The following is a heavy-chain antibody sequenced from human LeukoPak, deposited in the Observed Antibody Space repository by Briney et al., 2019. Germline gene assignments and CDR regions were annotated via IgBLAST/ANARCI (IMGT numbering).Heavy chain of an antibody. V-gene: IGHV4-61*02. CDR2: IYTSGST. CDR1: GGSISSGSYY. Sequence: PLSLTCPASGGSISSGSYYWSWIRQPAGKGLEWIGRIYTSGSTNYNPSLKSRVTISVDTSKNQFSLKLSSVSAADTAVYYCARWAIFGGWFDPWGQGTLVTVSS. CDR3: ARWAIFGGWFDP. D-gene: IGHD3-10*01. J-gene: IGHJ5*02.